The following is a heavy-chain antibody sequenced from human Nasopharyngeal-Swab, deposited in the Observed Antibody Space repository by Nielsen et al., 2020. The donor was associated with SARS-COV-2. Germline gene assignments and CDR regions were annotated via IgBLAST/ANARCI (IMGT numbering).Heavy chain of an antibody. V-gene: IGHV3-7*01. J-gene: IGHJ4*02. CDR2: IKQDGSEK. CDR3: ARELAVAGTLGLFDY. Sequence: GGSLRLSCAASGFTFSSYWMSWVRQAPGKGLEWVANIKQDGSEKYYVDSVKGLFTISRDNAKNSLYLQMNSLRAEDTAVYYCARELAVAGTLGLFDYWGQGTLVTVSS. D-gene: IGHD6-19*01. CDR1: GFTFSSYW.